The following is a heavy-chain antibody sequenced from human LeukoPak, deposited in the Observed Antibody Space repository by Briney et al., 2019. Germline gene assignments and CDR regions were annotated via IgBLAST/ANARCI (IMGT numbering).Heavy chain of an antibody. V-gene: IGHV1-24*01. J-gene: IGHJ4*02. CDR2: FDPEDGET. CDR1: GYTFTTYG. Sequence: ASVKVSCKASGYTFTTYGISWVRQAPGQGLEWMGGFDPEDGETIYAQKFQGRVTMTEDTSTDTAYMELSSLRSEDTAVYYCATDHRYSNYYGGFDYWGQGTLVTASS. CDR3: ATDHRYSNYYGGFDY. D-gene: IGHD4-11*01.